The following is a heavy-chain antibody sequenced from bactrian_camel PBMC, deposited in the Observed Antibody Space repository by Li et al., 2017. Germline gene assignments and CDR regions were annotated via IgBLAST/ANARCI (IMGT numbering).Heavy chain of an antibody. Sequence: HVQLVESGGGSVQAGGSLRLSCAASGYTPNYMGYFRQAPGKEREAVAAIMSGRGTTYYADFVTGRFTISRDDAENTLYLQMNSLKTEDTAVYYCAARLSPVAAFDYWGQGTQVTVS. V-gene: IGHV3S54*01. J-gene: IGHJ4*01. CDR3: AARLSPVAAFDY. CDR1: GYTPNY. CDR2: IMSGRGTT. D-gene: IGHD1*01.